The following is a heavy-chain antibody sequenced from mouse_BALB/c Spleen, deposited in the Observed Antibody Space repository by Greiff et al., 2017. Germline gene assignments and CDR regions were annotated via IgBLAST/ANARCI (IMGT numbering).Heavy chain of an antibody. CDR3: ARGEGVVGDAY. V-gene: IGHV2-9*02. D-gene: IGHD1-1*01. CDR1: GFSLTSYG. J-gene: IGHJ3*01. CDR2: IWAGGST. Sequence: VKLVESGPGLVAPSQSLSITCTVSGFSLTSYGVHWVRQPPGKGLEWLGVIWAGGSTNYNSALMSRLSISKDNSKSQVFLKMNSLQTDDTAMYYCARGEGVVGDAYWGQGTLVTVSA.